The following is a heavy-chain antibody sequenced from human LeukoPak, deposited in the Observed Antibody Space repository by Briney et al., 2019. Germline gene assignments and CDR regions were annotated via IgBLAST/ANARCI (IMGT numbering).Heavy chain of an antibody. CDR1: GFTFSDYH. CDR2: ITTSGRSI. CDR3: ARDYR. D-gene: IGHD4-11*01. J-gene: IGHJ4*02. Sequence: PGGSLRLSCVASGFTFSDYHMSWIRQAPGKGLEWVSHITTSGRSIYYADSVKGRFTISRDDAKNSLYLQMNSLRAEDTAVYYCARDYRWGQGTLVTVSS. V-gene: IGHV3-11*04.